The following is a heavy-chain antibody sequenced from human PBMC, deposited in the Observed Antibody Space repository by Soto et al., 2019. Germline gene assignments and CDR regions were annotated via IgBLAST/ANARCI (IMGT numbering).Heavy chain of an antibody. V-gene: IGHV6-1*01. D-gene: IGHD3-22*01. J-gene: IGHJ1*01. CDR3: ASSSSIFNYYDSSGYYRAEYFQH. CDR1: GDSVSSNSAA. CDR2: TYYRSKWYN. Sequence: SQTLSLTCAISGDSVSSNSAAWNWIRQSPSRGLEWLGRTYYRSKWYNDYAVSVKSRITINPDTSKNQFSLQLNSVIPEDTAVYYCASSSSIFNYYDSSGYYRAEYFQHWGQGTLVTVSS.